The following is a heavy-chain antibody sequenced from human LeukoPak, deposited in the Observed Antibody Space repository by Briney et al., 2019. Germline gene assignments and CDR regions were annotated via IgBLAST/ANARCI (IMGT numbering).Heavy chain of an antibody. V-gene: IGHV4-30-4*01. D-gene: IGHD3-10*01. CDR3: ASRYGSGRPFDY. CDR1: GGSISSGDYY. CDR2: IYYSGST. Sequence: SETLSLTCTVSGGSISSGDYYWSWIRQPPGKGLEWIGYIYYSGSTYYNPSLKSRVTISVDTSKNQFSLKLSSVTAADTAVYYCASRYGSGRPFDYWSQGTLVTVSS. J-gene: IGHJ4*02.